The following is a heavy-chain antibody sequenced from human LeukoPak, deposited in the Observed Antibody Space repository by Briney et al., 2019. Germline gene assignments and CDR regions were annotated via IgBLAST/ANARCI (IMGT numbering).Heavy chain of an antibody. CDR2: IYYSGST. J-gene: IGHJ6*03. D-gene: IGHD3-10*01. Sequence: TASETLSLTCTVSGGSLTNYYWSWIRQPPGKGLDWIGHIYYSGSTNYNPSLKSRVTISLDTSKNQFSLKVISVTAADTAVYYCARVAKHFRGGLSFYYMDVWGKGTTVTISS. CDR1: GGSLTNYY. CDR3: ARVAKHFRGGLSFYYMDV. V-gene: IGHV4-59*01.